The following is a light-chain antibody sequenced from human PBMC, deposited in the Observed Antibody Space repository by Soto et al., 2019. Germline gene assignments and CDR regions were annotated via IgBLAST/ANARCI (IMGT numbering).Light chain of an antibody. CDR3: QQYNRT. V-gene: IGKV1-5*01. CDR2: DVS. J-gene: IGKJ1*01. Sequence: DIQMTQSPSTLSGSVGDRVTITCRASQTISSWLAWYQQKPGKAPKLLISDVSSLERGVPSRFSGSGSATEITLTISGLQSDDFATYYCQQYNRTFGQGTKVDIK. CDR1: QTISSW.